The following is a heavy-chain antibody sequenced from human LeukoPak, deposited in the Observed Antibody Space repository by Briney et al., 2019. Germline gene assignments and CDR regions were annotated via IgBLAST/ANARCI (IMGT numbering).Heavy chain of an antibody. Sequence: SETLSLTCAVSGGSISSGGYSWSWIRQPPGKGLEWIGYIYYSGSTYYNPSLKSRVTISVDTSKNQFSLKLSSVTAADTAVYYCARVYYSNSYDYWYFDLWGRGTLVTVSS. V-gene: IGHV4-30-4*07. D-gene: IGHD6-13*01. CDR2: IYYSGST. CDR1: GGSISSGGYS. CDR3: ARVYYSNSYDYWYFDL. J-gene: IGHJ2*01.